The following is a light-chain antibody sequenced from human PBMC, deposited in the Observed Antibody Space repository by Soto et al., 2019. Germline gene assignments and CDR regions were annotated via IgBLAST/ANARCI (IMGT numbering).Light chain of an antibody. Sequence: DTQMTQFPSTLSASLGDRVTITCRASQSISSWLAWYQQKPGKAPNLLMYKASTLESGVPSRFSGSGSGTEFTLTINTLQPDDFGTYYCQQYSSYPITFGQGTRLEIK. CDR1: QSISSW. J-gene: IGKJ5*01. CDR3: QQYSSYPIT. CDR2: KAS. V-gene: IGKV1-5*03.